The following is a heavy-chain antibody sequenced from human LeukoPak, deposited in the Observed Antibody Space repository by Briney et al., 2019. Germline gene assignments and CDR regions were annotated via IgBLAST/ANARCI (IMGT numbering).Heavy chain of an antibody. V-gene: IGHV3-72*01. CDR3: ASLIYGDYSY. Sequence: PGGSLRLSCAASGFTFSDHYMDWVRQAPGKGLGWVGRTRNKANSYTTECAASVKGRFTISRDDSKNSLYLQMNSLKTEDTAVYYCASLIYGDYSYWGQGTLVTVSS. D-gene: IGHD4-17*01. CDR2: TRNKANSYTT. J-gene: IGHJ4*02. CDR1: GFTFSDHY.